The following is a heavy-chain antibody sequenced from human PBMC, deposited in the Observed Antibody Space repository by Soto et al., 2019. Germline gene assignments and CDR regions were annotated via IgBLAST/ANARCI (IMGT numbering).Heavy chain of an antibody. CDR2: FDPGNGQK. J-gene: IGHJ5*02. Sequence: QVRLVQSGAEVEKPGASVKVSCKVYGHTLAELSMNWVRQAPGKGLEWMGGFDPGNGQKFYAQKFQGRVIMTGDTFTETAYMELSSLRSEDTAVYYCATDGNNGNNWFDPWGQGTQVTVSS. CDR1: GHTLAELS. V-gene: IGHV1-24*01. CDR3: ATDGNNGNNWFDP. D-gene: IGHD1-20*01.